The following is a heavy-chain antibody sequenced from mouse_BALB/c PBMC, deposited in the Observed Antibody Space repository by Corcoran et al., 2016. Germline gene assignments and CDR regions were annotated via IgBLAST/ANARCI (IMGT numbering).Heavy chain of an antibody. V-gene: IGHV8-12*01. CDR2: IYWDDDK. CDR1: GFSLSTSGMG. CDR3: ARRGSYYYPCDY. D-gene: IGHD1-1*01. J-gene: IGHJ2*01. Sequence: QVTLKESGPGILQPSQTLSLTCSFSGFSLSTSGMGVSWIRQPSGKGLELLAHIYWDDDKRYNPSLQSRRTIAKDTSRNQVFLKITSVDTADSFTYDCARRGSYYYPCDYWGQGTTLTVSS.